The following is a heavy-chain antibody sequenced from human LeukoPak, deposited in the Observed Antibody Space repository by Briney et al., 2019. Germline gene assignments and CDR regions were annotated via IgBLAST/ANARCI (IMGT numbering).Heavy chain of an antibody. CDR1: GFTFSSYA. CDR3: AKAVAGYWYFDL. J-gene: IGHJ2*01. D-gene: IGHD6-19*01. CDR2: ISGGGSST. V-gene: IGHV3-23*01. Sequence: GGSLRLSCAASGFTFSSYAMTWVRQAPGKGLEWVSAISGGGSSTYYADSVKGRLTISRDNSKNTLYLQMNSLRAEDTAVYYCAKAVAGYWYFDLWGRGTLVTVSS.